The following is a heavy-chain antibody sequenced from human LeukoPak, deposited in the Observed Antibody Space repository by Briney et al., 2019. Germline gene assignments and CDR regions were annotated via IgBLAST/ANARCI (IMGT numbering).Heavy chain of an antibody. CDR2: ITYSGGNT. D-gene: IGHD2-21*02. CDR3: ARDLVVVTGIPGYYYGMDV. J-gene: IGHJ6*02. V-gene: IGHV3-23*01. CDR1: GFTFSSYA. Sequence: PGGSLRLSCAASGFTFSSYAMSWVRQAPGKGLEWVSTITYSGGNTYYADSVEGRFTISRDNAKNALYLQMNSLRAEDTAVYYCARDLVVVTGIPGYYYGMDVWGQGTTVTVSS.